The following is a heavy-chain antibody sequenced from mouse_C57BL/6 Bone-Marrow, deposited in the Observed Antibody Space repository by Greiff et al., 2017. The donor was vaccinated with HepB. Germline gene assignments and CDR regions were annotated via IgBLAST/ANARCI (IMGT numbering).Heavy chain of an antibody. D-gene: IGHD2-1*01. Sequence: QVQLQQPGAELVKPGASVKLSCKASGYTFTSYWMHWVKQRPGQGLEWIGMIHPNSGSTNYNEKFKSKATLTVDKSSSTAYMQLRSLTSEDSAVYYCARRKTVYYGNYDYAIDYWGEGTSVTVSS. CDR3: ARRKTVYYGNYDYAIDY. V-gene: IGHV1-64*01. J-gene: IGHJ4*01. CDR1: GYTFTSYW. CDR2: IHPNSGST.